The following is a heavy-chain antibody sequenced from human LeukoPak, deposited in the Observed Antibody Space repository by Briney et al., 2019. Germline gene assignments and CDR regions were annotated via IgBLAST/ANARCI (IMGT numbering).Heavy chain of an antibody. D-gene: IGHD5-18*01. CDR3: ARGGYSYGSANSNPDY. CDR2: MNPNSGNT. CDR1: GYTFTSYD. V-gene: IGHV1-8*01. Sequence: ASVKVSCKASGYTFTSYDINWVRQATGQGLEWMGWMNPNSGNTGYAQKFQGRVTMTRNTSISTAYMELSSLRSEDTAVYYCARGGYSYGSANSNPDYWGQGTPVTVSS. J-gene: IGHJ4*02.